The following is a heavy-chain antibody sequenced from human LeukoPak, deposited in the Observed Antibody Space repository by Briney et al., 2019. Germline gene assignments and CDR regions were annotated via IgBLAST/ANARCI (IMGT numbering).Heavy chain of an antibody. CDR3: ASSEGSSSWYWDPYYYGMDD. CDR1: GGSISSYY. J-gene: IGHJ6*02. D-gene: IGHD6-13*01. CDR2: IYYSGST. Sequence: SETLSLTCTVSGGSISSYYWSWIRQPPGKGLEWIGYIYYSGSTNYNPSLKSRVTISVDTSKNQFSLKLSSVTAADTAVYYCASSEGSSSWYWDPYYYGMDDWGQGTTVTVSS. V-gene: IGHV4-59*01.